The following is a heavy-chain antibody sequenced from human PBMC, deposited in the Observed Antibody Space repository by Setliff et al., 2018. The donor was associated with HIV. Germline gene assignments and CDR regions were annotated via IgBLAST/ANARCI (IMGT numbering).Heavy chain of an antibody. V-gene: IGHV3-74*01. Sequence: HPGGSLRLSCAASGFTFSNYWMHWVRQGTGKGLVWVSRINSDGSSTNYADSVKGRFSISRDNSKNTLYLQMNSLRADDTAVYYCARAYDSSGYGVLGYYMDVWGKGTTVTVSS. D-gene: IGHD3-22*01. CDR3: ARAYDSSGYGVLGYYMDV. CDR1: GFTFSNYW. CDR2: INSDGSST. J-gene: IGHJ6*03.